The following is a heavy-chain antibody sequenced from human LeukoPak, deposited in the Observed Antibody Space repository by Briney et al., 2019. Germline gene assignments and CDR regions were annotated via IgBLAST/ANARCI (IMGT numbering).Heavy chain of an antibody. CDR3: ARDTVDTALDY. V-gene: IGHV3-21*01. CDR2: ISSSSSYI. Sequence: GRSLRLSCAASGFTFSSYSMNWVRQAPGKGLEWVSSISSSSSYIYYADSVKGRFTISRDNAKNSLYLQMNSLRAEDTAVYYCARDTVDTALDYWGQGTLVTVSS. CDR1: GFTFSSYS. D-gene: IGHD5-18*01. J-gene: IGHJ4*02.